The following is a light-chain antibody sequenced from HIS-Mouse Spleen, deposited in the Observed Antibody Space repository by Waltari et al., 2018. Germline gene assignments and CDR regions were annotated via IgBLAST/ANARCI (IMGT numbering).Light chain of an antibody. CDR3: CSYAGSSTWV. CDR1: RRYGGESKP. Sequence: QSALTQPASVSGSPGQSITIPCPGTRRYGGESKPVPWYQQHPGKAPKLMIYEGSKRPSGVSNRFSGSKSGNTASLTISGLQAEDEADYYCCSYAGSSTWVFGGGTKLTVL. V-gene: IGLV2-23*01. CDR2: EGS. J-gene: IGLJ3*02.